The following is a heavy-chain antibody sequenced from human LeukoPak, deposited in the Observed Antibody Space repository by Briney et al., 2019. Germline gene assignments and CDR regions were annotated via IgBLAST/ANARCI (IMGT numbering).Heavy chain of an antibody. CDR2: ISGDGGST. Sequence: GGSLRLSCAASGFTFDDYAMHWVRQAPGKGLEWVSLISGDGGSTYYADSVKGRFTISRDNSRNSLYLQMNSLRTEDTALYYCAKDAVSSSWFYFDYWGQGTLVTVSS. V-gene: IGHV3-43*02. D-gene: IGHD6-13*01. CDR1: GFTFDDYA. CDR3: AKDAVSSSWFYFDY. J-gene: IGHJ4*02.